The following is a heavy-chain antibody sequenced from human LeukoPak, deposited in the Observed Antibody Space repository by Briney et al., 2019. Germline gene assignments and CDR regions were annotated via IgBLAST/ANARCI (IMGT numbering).Heavy chain of an antibody. CDR1: GFTFSSYA. J-gene: IGHJ3*02. CDR2: ISGSGGST. CDR3: AKDPSDCSSTSCYTVAFDI. D-gene: IGHD2-2*02. V-gene: IGHV3-23*01. Sequence: GASPRLSCAASGFTFSSYAMSWVRQAPGKGLEWVSAISGSGGSTYYADSVKGRFTISRDNSKNTLYLQMNSLRAEDTAVYYCAKDPSDCSSTSCYTVAFDIWGQGTMVTVSS.